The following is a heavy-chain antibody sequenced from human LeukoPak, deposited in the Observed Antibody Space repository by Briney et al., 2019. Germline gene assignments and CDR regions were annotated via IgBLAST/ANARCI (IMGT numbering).Heavy chain of an antibody. CDR3: ASGVNHAAFDI. V-gene: IGHV3-21*01. CDR1: GFTFSSYS. J-gene: IGHJ3*02. Sequence: GGSLRLSCAASGFTFSSYSMNWVRQAPGNRLEWISSISSSSSYIYYADSVKGRFTISRDNAKNSLYLQMNSLRAEDTAVYYCASGVNHAAFDIWGQGTMVTVSS. CDR2: ISSSSSYI. D-gene: IGHD3-16*01.